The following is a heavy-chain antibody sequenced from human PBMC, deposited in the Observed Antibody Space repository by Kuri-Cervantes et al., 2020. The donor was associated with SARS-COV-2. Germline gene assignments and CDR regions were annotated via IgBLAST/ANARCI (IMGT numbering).Heavy chain of an antibody. CDR2: IYDSGTT. CDR3: ARDLNGQLWSTGLGY. J-gene: IGHJ4*02. V-gene: IGHV4-59*11. D-gene: IGHD5-18*01. CDR1: GGSISDHY. Sequence: SETLSLTCTVSGGSISDHYWSWIRQSPGKGLEWIGCIYDSGTTNYNPSLKSRVTVSVDKSKNHFSLRLSSVTAADTAVYYCARDLNGQLWSTGLGYWGQGTLVTVSS.